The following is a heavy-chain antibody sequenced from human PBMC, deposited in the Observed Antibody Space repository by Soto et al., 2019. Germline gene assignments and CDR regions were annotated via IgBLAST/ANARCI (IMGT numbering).Heavy chain of an antibody. V-gene: IGHV1-8*01. D-gene: IGHD1-1*01. CDR2: MNPNSGNT. CDR3: ARERRDGDDS. J-gene: IGHJ4*02. Sequence: QVQLVQSGAEVKKPGASVKVSCKASGYTFTSYDINWVRQATGQGLEWMGWMNPNSGNTAYAQKCQGRVTMTSNTSIRTAYMELSSLRSEDTAVYYCARERRDGDDSRGQGTLVTVTS. CDR1: GYTFTSYD.